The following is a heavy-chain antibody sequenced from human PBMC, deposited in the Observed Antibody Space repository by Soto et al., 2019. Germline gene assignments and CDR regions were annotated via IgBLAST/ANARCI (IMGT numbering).Heavy chain of an antibody. CDR1: GFTLSGSF. J-gene: IGHJ4*02. CDR3: AVLMDTLFERFDY. Sequence: EVQLVESGGGLVQPGGSLKLSCAASGFTLSGSFIHWVRQASGKGLEWVGRIASKAHNYATAYGRSVEGRFTVSRDDSRTTAYLQMEGIKTEYTAMYFCAVLMDTLFERFDYWGQGILVTVSS. CDR2: IASKAHNYAT. D-gene: IGHD2-8*01. V-gene: IGHV3-73*02.